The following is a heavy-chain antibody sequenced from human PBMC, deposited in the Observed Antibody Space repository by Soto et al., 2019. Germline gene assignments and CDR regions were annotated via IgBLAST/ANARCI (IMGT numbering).Heavy chain of an antibody. CDR1: GGTFSSYS. V-gene: IGHV1-69*01. J-gene: IGHJ4*02. CDR3: AIDGGKHSAGIDY. CDR2: IIPIFGTA. D-gene: IGHD1-26*01. Sequence: QVQLVQSGSEVKKPVSSVKFSCKASGGTFSSYSINWGRQAPGQWLEWMGEIIPIFGTANYAQKCQGRVTTTADESTSTAYMELSSLRSEDPAVYYCAIDGGKHSAGIDYWGQGTLVTVPS.